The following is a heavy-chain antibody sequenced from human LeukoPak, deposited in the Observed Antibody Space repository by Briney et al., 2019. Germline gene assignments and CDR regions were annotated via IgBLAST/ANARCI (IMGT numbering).Heavy chain of an antibody. Sequence: GGSLRLSCAASGFTFRNYAMSWVRQAPGKGLEWVSAIGGRGDSTYYADSVKGRFTISRDNSKNMLYLQMNSLRAEDTAVYCCAKAGHIGWDYFDYWGQGTLVTVSS. J-gene: IGHJ4*02. V-gene: IGHV3-23*01. CDR3: AKAGHIGWDYFDY. D-gene: IGHD3-16*01. CDR2: IGGRGDST. CDR1: GFTFRNYA.